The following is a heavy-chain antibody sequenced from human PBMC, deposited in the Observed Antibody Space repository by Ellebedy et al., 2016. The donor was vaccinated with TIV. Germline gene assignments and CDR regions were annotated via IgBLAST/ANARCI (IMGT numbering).Heavy chain of an antibody. V-gene: IGHV1-2*02. Sequence: AASVKVSCKASGYTFTGYYMHWVRQAPGQGLEWMGWINPNSGGTNYAQKFQGRVTMTRDTSISTAYMELSRLRSDDTAVYYCARVMVQLERPGSGFDPWGQGTLVTVSS. D-gene: IGHD1-1*01. J-gene: IGHJ5*02. CDR2: INPNSGGT. CDR1: GYTFTGYY. CDR3: ARVMVQLERPGSGFDP.